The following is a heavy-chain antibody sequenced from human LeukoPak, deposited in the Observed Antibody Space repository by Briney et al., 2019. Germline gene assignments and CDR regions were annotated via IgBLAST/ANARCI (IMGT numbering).Heavy chain of an antibody. Sequence: ASVKVSCKAAGYTFTCYYMHWVRQAPGQGLEWMGWINPNSGGTNYAQKFQGRVTMTRDTSISTAYMELSRLRSDDTAVYYCARIPNSRNYYDSSGYYYEDPWFDPWGQGTLVTVSS. V-gene: IGHV1-2*02. D-gene: IGHD3-22*01. CDR2: INPNSGGT. J-gene: IGHJ5*02. CDR1: GYTFTCYY. CDR3: ARIPNSRNYYDSSGYYYEDPWFDP.